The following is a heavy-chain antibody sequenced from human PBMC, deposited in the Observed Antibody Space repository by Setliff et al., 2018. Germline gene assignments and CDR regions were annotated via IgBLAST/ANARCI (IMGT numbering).Heavy chain of an antibody. D-gene: IGHD5-12*01. CDR1: GYTFTSYW. J-gene: IGHJ3*02. CDR3: ARNRVALYDAFDI. Sequence: GESLKISCKGSGYTFTSYWIGWVRQMPGKGLEWMGIIYAGDSDTKYSPSFQGQVTISADKSISTAYLQWSSLKASDTAIYYCARNRVALYDAFDIWGQGTMVTVSS. V-gene: IGHV5-51*01. CDR2: IYAGDSDT.